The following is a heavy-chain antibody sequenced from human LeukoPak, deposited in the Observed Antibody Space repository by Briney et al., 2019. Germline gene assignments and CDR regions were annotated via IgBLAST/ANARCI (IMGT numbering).Heavy chain of an antibody. J-gene: IGHJ4*02. CDR2: ISSSSSYI. D-gene: IGHD3-22*01. V-gene: IGHV3-21*01. CDR3: ARDQGTTYYYDSSGYTFDY. CDR1: GFTFSSYS. Sequence: GGSLRLSCAASGFTFSSYSMNWVRQAPGKGLEWVSSISSSSSYIYYADSVKGRFTISRYNAKNSLYLQMNSLRAEDTAVYYCARDQGTTYYYDSSGYTFDYWGQGTLVTVSS.